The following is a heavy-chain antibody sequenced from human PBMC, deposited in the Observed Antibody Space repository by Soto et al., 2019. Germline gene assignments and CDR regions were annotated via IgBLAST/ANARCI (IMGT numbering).Heavy chain of an antibody. CDR2: INAGNGNT. Sequence: ASVKVSCKASGYTFTSYAMHWVRQAPGQRLEWMGRINAGNGNTKYSQKFQGRVTITRDTSASTAYMELSSLRSEDTAVYYCARAGGYYDSSGYLYYYYGLDVWGQGTTVTVSS. V-gene: IGHV1-3*01. J-gene: IGHJ6*02. CDR1: GYTFTSYA. D-gene: IGHD3-22*01. CDR3: ARAGGYYDSSGYLYYYYGLDV.